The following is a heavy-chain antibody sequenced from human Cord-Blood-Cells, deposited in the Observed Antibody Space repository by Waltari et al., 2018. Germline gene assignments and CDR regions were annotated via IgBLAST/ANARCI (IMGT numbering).Heavy chain of an antibody. Sequence: EVQLLESGGGLVQPGGSLRLACAASGFTFSSYPMSWVRRAPGKGLEWVSAISGSGGSTYYADSVKGRFTISRDNSKNTLYLQMNSLRAEDTAVYYCAIPGYCSGGSCYSEYFQHWGQGTLVTVSS. CDR1: GFTFSSYP. CDR3: AIPGYCSGGSCYSEYFQH. CDR2: ISGSGGST. V-gene: IGHV3-23*01. J-gene: IGHJ1*01. D-gene: IGHD2-15*01.